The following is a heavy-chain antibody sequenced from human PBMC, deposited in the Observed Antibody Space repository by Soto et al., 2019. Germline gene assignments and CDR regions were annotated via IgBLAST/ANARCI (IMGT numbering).Heavy chain of an antibody. J-gene: IGHJ4*02. CDR3: ARHDGSSSGWNIFDY. CDR1: GASISPFF. Sequence: SETLSLTCTVSGASISPFFWSWIRQPPGKGLEWIGYIYYSGTTNYNPSLKSRFTISVDTSKNQFSLKLSSVTAADTAVYYCARHDGSSSGWNIFDYWGQGTLVTVSS. CDR2: IYYSGTT. D-gene: IGHD6-19*01. V-gene: IGHV4-59*08.